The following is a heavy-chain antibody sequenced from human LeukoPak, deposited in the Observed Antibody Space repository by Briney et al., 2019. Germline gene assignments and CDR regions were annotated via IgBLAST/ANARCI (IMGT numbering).Heavy chain of an antibody. V-gene: IGHV1-8*01. CDR2: MNPNSGNT. D-gene: IGHD4-23*01. Sequence: GASVKVSCKASGCTFTSYDINWVRQATGQGLEWMGWMNPNSGNTGYAQKFQGRVTMTRSTSISTAYMELSSLRSEDTAVYYCARVGPYGGNSAPYAFDIWGQGTMVTVSS. CDR3: ARVGPYGGNSAPYAFDI. J-gene: IGHJ3*02. CDR1: GCTFTSYD.